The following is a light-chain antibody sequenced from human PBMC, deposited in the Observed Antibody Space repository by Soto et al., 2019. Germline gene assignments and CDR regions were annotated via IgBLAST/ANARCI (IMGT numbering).Light chain of an antibody. V-gene: IGKV1-5*01. CDR3: QQYNVYSRT. Sequence: GDRVTITCRASQSISTRLVWYQQKPGKAPKLLIYDVSSLESGVPSRFSGSGSGTEFTLTISSLQPDDFATYYCQQYNVYSRTFGQGTKVEIK. CDR2: DVS. CDR1: QSISTR. J-gene: IGKJ1*01.